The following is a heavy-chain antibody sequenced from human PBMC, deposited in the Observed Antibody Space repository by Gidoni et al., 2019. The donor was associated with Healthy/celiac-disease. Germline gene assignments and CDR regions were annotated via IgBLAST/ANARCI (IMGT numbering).Heavy chain of an antibody. D-gene: IGHD3-22*01. Sequence: EVQLVQSGAEVKKPGESLKISCKGSGSSFTSYWIGWVRQMPGKGLEWMGIIYPGDSDTRYSPSFQGQVTISADKTISTAYLQWSSLKASDTAMYYCAKTYYYDSSGYSFDYWGQGTLVTVSS. CDR1: GSSFTSYW. J-gene: IGHJ4*02. CDR3: AKTYYYDSSGYSFDY. V-gene: IGHV5-51*01. CDR2: IYPGDSDT.